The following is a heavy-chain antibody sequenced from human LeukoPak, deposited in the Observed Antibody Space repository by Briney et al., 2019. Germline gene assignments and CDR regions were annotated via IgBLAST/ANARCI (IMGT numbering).Heavy chain of an antibody. D-gene: IGHD5-18*01. CDR2: INGDGSTT. CDR3: ARAVDTAIFDY. Sequence: TGGSLRLSCAASGLTFRSYWMHWVRQAPGKGLVWVSRINGDGSTTSYADSVKGRFTISRDSAKNTLYLQMSSLRAEDTALYYCARAVDTAIFDYWGQGTLVTVSS. V-gene: IGHV3-74*01. J-gene: IGHJ4*02. CDR1: GLTFRSYW.